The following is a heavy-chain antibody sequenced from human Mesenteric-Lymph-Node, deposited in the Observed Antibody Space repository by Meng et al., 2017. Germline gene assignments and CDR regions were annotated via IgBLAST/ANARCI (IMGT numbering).Heavy chain of an antibody. J-gene: IGHJ4*02. V-gene: IGHV1-18*01. D-gene: IGHD3-10*01. Sequence: ASVKVSCKASGYTFTSYGISWVRQAPGQGLEWMGWISAYNGNTNYAQKLQGRVTMTTDTSTSTACMELRSLRSDGTAVYYCAREDYGSGSRNPPTDYWGQGTLVTVSS. CDR2: ISAYNGNT. CDR1: GYTFTSYG. CDR3: AREDYGSGSRNPPTDY.